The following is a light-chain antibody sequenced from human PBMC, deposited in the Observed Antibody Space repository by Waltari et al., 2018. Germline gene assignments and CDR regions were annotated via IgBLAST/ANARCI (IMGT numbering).Light chain of an antibody. Sequence: QSDLTQPASVSGSPGQSITISCTGTNSDVGAYDYVSWYQQYPGKAPKLVIFDVSCRPPGPSGRFSGSKSGNTASLIISHLQAEDEAEYYCSSYTTNRHYVFGAGTKVTVL. V-gene: IGLV2-14*01. CDR3: SSYTTNRHYV. J-gene: IGLJ1*01. CDR1: NSDVGAYDY. CDR2: DVS.